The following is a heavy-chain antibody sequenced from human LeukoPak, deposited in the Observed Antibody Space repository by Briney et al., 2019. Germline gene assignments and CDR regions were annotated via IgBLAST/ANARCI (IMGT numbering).Heavy chain of an antibody. CDR3: ARDRGRGRGFFDY. CDR1: GGSISSGGYY. V-gene: IGHV4-31*03. J-gene: IGHJ4*02. CDR2: IYYSGST. D-gene: IGHD3-10*01. Sequence: SQALSLTCTVSGGSISSGGYYWSWIRQHPGKGLEWIGYIYYSGSTYYNPSLKSRVTISVDTSKNQFSLRLSSVTAADTAVYYCARDRGRGRGFFDYWGQGTLVTVSS.